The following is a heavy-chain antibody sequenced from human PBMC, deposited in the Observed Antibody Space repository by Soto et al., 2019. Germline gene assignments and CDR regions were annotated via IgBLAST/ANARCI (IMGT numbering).Heavy chain of an antibody. J-gene: IGHJ6*02. CDR2: ISYDGSNK. CDR3: ARDRQQLGYYYYYGMDV. V-gene: IGHV3-30-3*01. D-gene: IGHD6-13*01. CDR1: GFTFSSYA. Sequence: PGGSLRLSCAASGFTFSSYAMHWVRQAPGKGLEWVAVISYDGSNKYYADSVKGRFTISRDNSKNTLYLQMNSLRAEDTAVYYCARDRQQLGYYYYYGMDVWGQGTTVTVSS.